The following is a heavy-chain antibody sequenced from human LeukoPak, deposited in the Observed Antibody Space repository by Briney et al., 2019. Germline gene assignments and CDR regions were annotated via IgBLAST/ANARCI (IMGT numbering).Heavy chain of an antibody. CDR2: ISSSGNYI. J-gene: IGHJ4*02. Sequence: DPGGSLRLSCVASGLTISSYNMNWVRQAPGKGLEWVSFISSSGNYIYYADSVKGRFTISRDNAKNSLLLQMNSLRAEDTAVYYCARGTPTTRDFDYWGQGTLVTVSS. CDR1: GLTISSYN. D-gene: IGHD4-11*01. CDR3: ARGTPTTRDFDY. V-gene: IGHV3-21*01.